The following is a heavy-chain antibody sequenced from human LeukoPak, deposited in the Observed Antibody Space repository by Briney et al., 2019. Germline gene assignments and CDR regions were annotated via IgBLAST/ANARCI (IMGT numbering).Heavy chain of an antibody. J-gene: IGHJ4*02. CDR2: ISAYNGNT. CDR3: ARDGAGTTEYYDFWSGYLYDY. V-gene: IGHV1-18*01. D-gene: IGHD3-3*01. Sequence: GASVKVSCKASGYTFTSYDISWVRQAPGQGLEWMGWISAYNGNTNYAQKLQGRVTMTTDTSTSTAYMELRSLRSDDTAVYYCARDGAGTTEYYDFWSGYLYDYWGQGTLVTVSS. CDR1: GYTFTSYD.